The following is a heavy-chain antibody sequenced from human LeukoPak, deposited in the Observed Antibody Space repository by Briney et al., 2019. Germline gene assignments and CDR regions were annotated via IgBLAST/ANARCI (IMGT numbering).Heavy chain of an antibody. D-gene: IGHD3-9*01. Sequence: PSGTLSLTCAVPGGSISSSNWWSWVRQPPGKGLERIGEIYHSGSTNYNPSLKSRVTISVDKSKNQFSLKLSSVTAADTAVYYCAVLYYDILTGPGGAFDIWGQGTMVTVSS. CDR1: GGSISSSNW. J-gene: IGHJ3*02. CDR2: IYHSGST. CDR3: AVLYYDILTGPGGAFDI. V-gene: IGHV4-4*02.